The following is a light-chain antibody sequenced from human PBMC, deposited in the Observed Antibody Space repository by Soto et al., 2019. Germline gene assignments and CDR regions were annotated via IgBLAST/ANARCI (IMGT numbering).Light chain of an antibody. V-gene: IGKV1-9*01. CDR2: AAS. CDR1: QGISSD. CDR3: QHLNNSPPYT. J-gene: IGKJ2*01. Sequence: DIQLTQSPSFLSASVGDRVTITCRASQGISSDLDWYQQKPGKAPKLLIYAASTLQSGVPSRFSGSGSGTDFTLTNSSLQPEDLATYCCQHLNNSPPYTFGQGTKLEIK.